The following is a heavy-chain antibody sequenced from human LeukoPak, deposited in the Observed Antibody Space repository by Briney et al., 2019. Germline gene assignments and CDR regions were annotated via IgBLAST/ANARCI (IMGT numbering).Heavy chain of an antibody. V-gene: IGHV3-30-3*01. CDR3: ARGAGYCSSTSCPVDY. Sequence: GGSLRLSCAASGFTFSSYAMHWVRQAPGKGLEWVAVISYDGSNKYYADSVKGRFTISRDNSKNTLYLQMNSLRAEDTAVYYCARGAGYCSSTSCPVDYWGQGTLVTVSS. J-gene: IGHJ4*02. CDR1: GFTFSSYA. D-gene: IGHD2-2*01. CDR2: ISYDGSNK.